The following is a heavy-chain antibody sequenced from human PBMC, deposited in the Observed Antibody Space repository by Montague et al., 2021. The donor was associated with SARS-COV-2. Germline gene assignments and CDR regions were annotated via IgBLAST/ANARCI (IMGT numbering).Heavy chain of an antibody. CDR3: ARDLLVGGYSYGIDY. Sequence: SLRLSCAASGFTFSSYAMSWVHQAPGKGLEWVSAISGSGGSTYYADSVKGRFTISRDNSKNTLYLQMSSLRAEDTAVYYCARDLLVGGYSYGIDYWGQGTLVTVSS. J-gene: IGHJ4*02. V-gene: IGHV3-23*01. D-gene: IGHD5-18*01. CDR1: GFTFSSYA. CDR2: ISGSGGST.